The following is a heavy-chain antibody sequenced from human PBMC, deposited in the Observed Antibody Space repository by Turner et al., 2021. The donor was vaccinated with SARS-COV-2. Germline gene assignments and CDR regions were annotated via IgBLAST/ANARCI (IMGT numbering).Heavy chain of an antibody. Sequence: EVQLVASGGGLVQPGGSLRLSCAASGFTFSSYEMNWVRQAPGKGLEWVSYISSSGSTIYYADSVKGRFTISRDNAKNSLYLQMNSLRAEDTAVYYCARDDCSSTSCYITNWFDPWGQGTLVTVSS. V-gene: IGHV3-48*03. CDR1: GFTFSSYE. CDR2: ISSSGSTI. J-gene: IGHJ5*02. CDR3: ARDDCSSTSCYITNWFDP. D-gene: IGHD2-2*01.